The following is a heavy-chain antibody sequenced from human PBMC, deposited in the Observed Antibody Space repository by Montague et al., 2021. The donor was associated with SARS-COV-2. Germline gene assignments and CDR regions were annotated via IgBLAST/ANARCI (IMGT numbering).Heavy chain of an antibody. J-gene: IGHJ6*04. CDR3: AMEGLRDSIGYYGLDV. CDR2: IYYTGST. Sequence: IYYTGSTYYNPSLNSRVSISVDTSKNQLSLKLSSVTAADTAVYYCAMEGLRDSIGYYGLDVWGRGTTGTVS. D-gene: IGHD2-21*01. V-gene: IGHV4-30-4*01.